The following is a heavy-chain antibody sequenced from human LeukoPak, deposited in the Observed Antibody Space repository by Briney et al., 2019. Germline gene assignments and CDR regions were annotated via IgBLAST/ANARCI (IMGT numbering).Heavy chain of an antibody. D-gene: IGHD5-18*01. CDR3: ARGVDTAMVSRRGAFDI. CDR1: GGSVSSGSYY. Sequence: SETLSLTCTVSGGSVSSGSYYWSWIRQPPGKGLDSIGSIYYSGSTNYNPSLKSRVTISVDTSKNQFSLKLSSVTAADTAVYYCARGVDTAMVSRRGAFDIWGQGTMVTVSS. V-gene: IGHV4-61*01. CDR2: IYYSGST. J-gene: IGHJ3*02.